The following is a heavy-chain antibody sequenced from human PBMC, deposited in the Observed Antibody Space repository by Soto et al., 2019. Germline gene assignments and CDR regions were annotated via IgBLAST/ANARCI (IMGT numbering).Heavy chain of an antibody. CDR3: ARTGAAAGLTYNWFDP. D-gene: IGHD6-13*01. V-gene: IGHV4-34*01. J-gene: IGHJ5*02. Sequence: ASETLSLTCAVYGGSFSGYYWNWIRQPPGKGLEWIGEINHSGSTNYNLSLKSRFTISVDTSKNQFSLKLSSVTAADTAVYYCARTGAAAGLTYNWFDPWGQGTLVTVSS. CDR2: INHSGST. CDR1: GGSFSGYY.